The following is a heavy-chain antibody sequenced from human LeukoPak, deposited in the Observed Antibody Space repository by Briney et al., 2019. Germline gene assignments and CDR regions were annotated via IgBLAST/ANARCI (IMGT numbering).Heavy chain of an antibody. CDR1: GDSITSGNYY. D-gene: IGHD5-18*01. Sequence: SETLSLTCTVSGDSITSGNYYWGWIRQPPGKGLEWIGNIYYSGSTYYNPSLKSRVSMSLDTSKNQLSLKLSSVTAADTAVYYCAATYRTRGYTYGYFDYWGQGTLVTVPS. CDR2: IYYSGST. V-gene: IGHV4-39*01. J-gene: IGHJ4*02. CDR3: AATYRTRGYTYGYFDY.